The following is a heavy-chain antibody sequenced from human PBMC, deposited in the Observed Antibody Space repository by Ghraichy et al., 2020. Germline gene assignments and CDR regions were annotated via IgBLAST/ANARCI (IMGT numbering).Heavy chain of an antibody. D-gene: IGHD3-3*01. V-gene: IGHV4-39*01. CDR1: GGSISSSSYY. CDR3: ARHATVSEGITIFGVVIPYYYYGRDV. CDR2: IYYSGST. J-gene: IGHJ6*02. Sequence: SETLSLTCTVSGGSISSSSYYWGWIRQPPGKGLEWIGSIYYSGSTYYNPSLKSRVTISVDTSKNQFSLKLSSVTAADTAVYYCARHATVSEGITIFGVVIPYYYYGRDVWGQETTVTVSS.